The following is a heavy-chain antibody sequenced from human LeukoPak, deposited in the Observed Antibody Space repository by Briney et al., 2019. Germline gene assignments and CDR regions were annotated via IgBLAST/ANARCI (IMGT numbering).Heavy chain of an antibody. CDR1: GYTFTDYY. J-gene: IGHJ4*02. Sequence: ASVNVSCKASGYTFTDYYMHWVQQAPGKGLEWMGRVDPEDGETIYAEKFQGRVTITADTSTDTAYMELSSLRSEDTAVYYCATGSWNDVSVGNWGQGTLVTVSS. D-gene: IGHD1-1*01. V-gene: IGHV1-69-2*01. CDR2: VDPEDGET. CDR3: ATGSWNDVSVGN.